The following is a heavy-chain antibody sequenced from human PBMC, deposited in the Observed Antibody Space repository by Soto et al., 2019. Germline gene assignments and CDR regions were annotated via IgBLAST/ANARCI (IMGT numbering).Heavy chain of an antibody. CDR3: AHGTIVTTYCYFDL. D-gene: IGHD4-17*01. J-gene: IGHJ2*01. CDR1: GFSLSTSGVG. CDR2: IYWDDDK. V-gene: IGHV2-5*02. Sequence: QITLKESGPTLVKPTQTLTLTCTFSGFSLSTSGVGVGWIRQPPEKALEWLALIYWDDDKRYSPSLKSRLTNTKDTSKNQVVLTMTNMDPVDTATYYCAHGTIVTTYCYFDLWGRGTLVTVSS.